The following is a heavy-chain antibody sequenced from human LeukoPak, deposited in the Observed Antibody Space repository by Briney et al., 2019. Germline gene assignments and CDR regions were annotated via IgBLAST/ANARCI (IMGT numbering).Heavy chain of an antibody. J-gene: IGHJ5*02. Sequence: GGSLRLSCAASGFTVSSNYMSWVRQAPGKGLEWVSVIYSGGSTYYADSVKGRFTISRDNSKNTLYLQMNSLRAEDTAVYHCARESYVWGSYRSNWFDPWGQGTLVTVSS. D-gene: IGHD3-16*02. CDR2: IYSGGST. CDR3: ARESYVWGSYRSNWFDP. V-gene: IGHV3-66*01. CDR1: GFTVSSNY.